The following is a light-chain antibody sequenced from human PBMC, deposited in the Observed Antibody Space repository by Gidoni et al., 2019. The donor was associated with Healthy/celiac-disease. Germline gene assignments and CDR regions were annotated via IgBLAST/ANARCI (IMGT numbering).Light chain of an antibody. Sequence: SYVLTQPPSVSVAPGKTARITCGGNNIGSKSVHWYQQKPGQAPVLVIYYDSDRPSGIPERFSGSNSGNTATLTISRVEAGDEADDYWQVWDSSSDHTGVFGTGTKVTV. J-gene: IGLJ1*01. CDR1: NIGSKS. CDR3: QVWDSSSDHTGV. CDR2: YDS. V-gene: IGLV3-21*04.